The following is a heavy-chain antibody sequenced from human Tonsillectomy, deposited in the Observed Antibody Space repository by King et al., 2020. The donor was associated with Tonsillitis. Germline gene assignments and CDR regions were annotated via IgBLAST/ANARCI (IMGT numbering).Heavy chain of an antibody. J-gene: IGHJ4*02. V-gene: IGHV3-7*01. Sequence: VQLVESGGGLVQPGGSLRLSCAASGFTFSSYWMSWVRQAPGKGLEWVANIKQDGSEKYYVESVKGRFTISRDNAKNSLYLQMNSLRAEDTAVYYCAREQWLAIFDYWGQGTLVTVSS. CDR3: AREQWLAIFDY. CDR1: GFTFSSYW. D-gene: IGHD6-19*01. CDR2: IKQDGSEK.